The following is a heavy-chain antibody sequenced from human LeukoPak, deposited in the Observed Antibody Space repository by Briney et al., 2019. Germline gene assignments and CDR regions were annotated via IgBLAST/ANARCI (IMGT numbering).Heavy chain of an antibody. CDR3: ARDRQYSGHDPWSGFDS. J-gene: IGHJ4*02. Sequence: GGSLRLSCAASGFAFDMYSINWVRQAPGKGLEWVSTIGIGGLTYYTDSVRGRFTISRDSPKNSIYLQMNSLRAEDTAVYYCARDRQYSGHDPWSGFDSWGQGTLVTVSS. D-gene: IGHD5-12*01. CDR1: GFAFDMYS. V-gene: IGHV3-21*06. CDR2: IGIGGLT.